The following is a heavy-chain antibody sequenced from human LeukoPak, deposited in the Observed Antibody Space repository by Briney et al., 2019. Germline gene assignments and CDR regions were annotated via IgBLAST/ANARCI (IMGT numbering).Heavy chain of an antibody. V-gene: IGHV3-23*01. D-gene: IGHD2-2*01. CDR1: GFTFSNSA. CDR3: ATVGGSCATSNCYAYFDS. J-gene: IGHJ4*02. CDR2: ITESGSST. Sequence: PGGSLRLSCAASGFTFSNSAMSWVRQTPGKGLEWMSIITESGSSTFYADSVKGRFTISRDISTNTLYLQMNSLGADDTAVYYCATVGGSCATSNCYAYFDSWGQGTLVTVSS.